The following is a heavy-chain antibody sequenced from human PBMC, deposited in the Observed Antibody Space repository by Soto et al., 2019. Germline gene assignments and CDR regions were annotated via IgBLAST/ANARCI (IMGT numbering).Heavy chain of an antibody. J-gene: IGHJ4*02. Sequence: GGSLRLSCAASGFTFSSYAMSWVRQAPGKGLEWVSGISGTDGSTYYADSVKGRFTISRDNSKNTLFLLMNSLRAEDTAVYYCAKDENSYDSSGYFSPFDFWGQGILVTVSS. V-gene: IGHV3-23*01. CDR3: AKDENSYDSSGYFSPFDF. CDR2: ISGTDGST. D-gene: IGHD3-22*01. CDR1: GFTFSSYA.